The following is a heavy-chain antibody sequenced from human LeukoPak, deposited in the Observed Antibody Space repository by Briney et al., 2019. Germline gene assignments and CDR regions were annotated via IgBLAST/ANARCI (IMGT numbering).Heavy chain of an antibody. Sequence: GGSLRLSCAASGFTFSRYAFSWVRQAPGKGLEWVSGISGSGGNTYYADSVKGRFTISRDNAKNSLYLQMNSLRAEDTAIYYCARSYVGHFQHWGQGTLVTVSS. J-gene: IGHJ1*01. CDR3: ARSYVGHFQH. CDR2: ISGSGGNT. V-gene: IGHV3-23*01. D-gene: IGHD3-16*01. CDR1: GFTFSRYA.